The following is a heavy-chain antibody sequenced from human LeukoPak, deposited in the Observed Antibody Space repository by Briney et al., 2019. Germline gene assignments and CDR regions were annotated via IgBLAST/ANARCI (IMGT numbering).Heavy chain of an antibody. D-gene: IGHD1-14*01. CDR1: GFTFSSYG. Sequence: WRSLRLSCAASGFTFSSYGMHWVRQAPGKGLEWVAVIWYDGSNKYYADSVEGRFTISRDNSKNTLYLQMNSLRAEDTAVYYCARERDRYNDYWGQGTLVTVSS. CDR3: ARERDRYNDY. CDR2: IWYDGSNK. V-gene: IGHV3-33*01. J-gene: IGHJ4*02.